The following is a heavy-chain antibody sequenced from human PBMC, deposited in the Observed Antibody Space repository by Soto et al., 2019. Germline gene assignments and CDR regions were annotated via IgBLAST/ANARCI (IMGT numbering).Heavy chain of an antibody. Sequence: EVQLVESGGGLVKPGGSRRLSCVTSGFTLSKAWMSWVRQAPGKGLEWVGRIKSDSDGGTTDYAAPVKGRFTISRDDSKNTVYLHMNSLKTEDTAVYYCTTDALRFLEWFSYWGQGSLVTVSS. J-gene: IGHJ4*02. V-gene: IGHV3-15*01. CDR3: TTDALRFLEWFSY. D-gene: IGHD3-3*01. CDR2: IKSDSDGGTT. CDR1: GFTLSKAW.